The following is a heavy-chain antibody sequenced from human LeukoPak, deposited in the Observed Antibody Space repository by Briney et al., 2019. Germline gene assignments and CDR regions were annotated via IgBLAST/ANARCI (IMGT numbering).Heavy chain of an antibody. CDR2: ISYDGSNK. Sequence: GGSLRLSCAASGFTFSSYAMHWVRQAPGKGLEWVAVISYDGSNKYYADSVKGRFTISRDNSKNTLYLQMNSLRAEDTAVYYCARDYGDYQEDYWGQGTLVTVPS. CDR3: ARDYGDYQEDY. V-gene: IGHV3-30-3*01. J-gene: IGHJ4*02. CDR1: GFTFSSYA. D-gene: IGHD4-17*01.